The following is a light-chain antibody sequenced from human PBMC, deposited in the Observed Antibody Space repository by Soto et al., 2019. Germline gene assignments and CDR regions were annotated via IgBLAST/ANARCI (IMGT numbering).Light chain of an antibody. CDR1: QSISRY. V-gene: IGKV1-39*01. CDR3: QQSHSLPWT. J-gene: IGKJ1*01. Sequence: DIQMTQSPSSLSASVGNRVTITCRASQSISRYLNWYQQKEGKAPKLLIYGASGLQSGVPSRFNGSGSGTDFTLTISSLQPEDFATYLCQQSHSLPWTFGQGTTVELK. CDR2: GAS.